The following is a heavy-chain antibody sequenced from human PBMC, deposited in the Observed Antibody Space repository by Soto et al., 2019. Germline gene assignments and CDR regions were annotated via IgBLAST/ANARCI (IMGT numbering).Heavy chain of an antibody. D-gene: IGHD2-15*01. CDR3: ARHTPAISISDH. CDR2: INHSGSS. J-gene: IGHJ4*02. Sequence: SETLSLTSDVYGGSFSAYYWSWIRQSPGKGLEWIAEINHSGSSNYNPSLKSRVTISVDTSKNQFSLKLSSVTAADTAVYYCARHTPAISISDHWGQGTLVTVSS. CDR1: GGSFSAYY. V-gene: IGHV4-34*01.